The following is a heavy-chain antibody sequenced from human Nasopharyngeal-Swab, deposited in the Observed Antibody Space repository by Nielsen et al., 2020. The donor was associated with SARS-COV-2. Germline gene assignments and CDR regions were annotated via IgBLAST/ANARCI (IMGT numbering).Heavy chain of an antibody. V-gene: IGHV4-39*01. Sequence: SETLSLTCTVSGGSISSSSYYWGWIRQPPGKGLEWIGSIYYSGSTYYNLSLKSRVTISVDTSKNQFSLKLSSVTAADTAVYYCARHPTTAFDYWGQGTLVTVSS. CDR2: IYYSGST. J-gene: IGHJ4*02. D-gene: IGHD4-11*01. CDR3: ARHPTTAFDY. CDR1: GGSISSSSYY.